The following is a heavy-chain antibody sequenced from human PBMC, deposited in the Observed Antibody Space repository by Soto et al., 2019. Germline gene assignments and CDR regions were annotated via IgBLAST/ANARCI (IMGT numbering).Heavy chain of an antibody. V-gene: IGHV3-30*03. CDR1: GFTFSSYG. Sequence: PGGSLRLSCAASGFTFSSYGMHWVRQAPGKGLEWVAVISYDGSNKYYVDTVKGRFTISRDNSKNTLYLQMNSLRAEDTAVYYCATRDTAMLRTPGVDWGQGTLVTVSS. J-gene: IGHJ4*02. D-gene: IGHD5-18*01. CDR2: ISYDGSNK. CDR3: ATRDTAMLRTPGVD.